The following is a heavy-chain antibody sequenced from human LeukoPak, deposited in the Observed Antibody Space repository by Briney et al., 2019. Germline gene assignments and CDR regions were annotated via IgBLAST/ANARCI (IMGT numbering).Heavy chain of an antibody. V-gene: IGHV1-2*02. CDR2: INPNSGGT. J-gene: IGHJ5*02. D-gene: IGHD3-22*01. Sequence: ASVKVSCKASGYTFTGYYMHWVRQAPGQGLEWMGWINPNSGGTNYAQKFQGRVTMTRDTSISTAYMELSRLRSDDTAVYYCARDRDYYDSSGYYYAWFDPWGQGTLVTVSS. CDR3: ARDRDYYDSSGYYYAWFDP. CDR1: GYTFTGYY.